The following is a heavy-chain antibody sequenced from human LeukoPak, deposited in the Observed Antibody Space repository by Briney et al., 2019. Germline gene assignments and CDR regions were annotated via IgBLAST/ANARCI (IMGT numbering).Heavy chain of an antibody. CDR1: GFTFSNAW. CDR2: IKSKTHGGTT. J-gene: IGHJ4*02. CDR3: TAETSFYYDSSGHYRQ. V-gene: IGHV3-15*01. Sequence: GGSLRLSCAASGFTFSNAWMTWVRQSPGKGLEWVGRIKSKTHGGTTDYAAPVEYRFTISRDDSKTTLYLQMNSLKTEDTAVYYCTAETSFYYDSSGHYRQWGQGTLVTVSS. D-gene: IGHD3-22*01.